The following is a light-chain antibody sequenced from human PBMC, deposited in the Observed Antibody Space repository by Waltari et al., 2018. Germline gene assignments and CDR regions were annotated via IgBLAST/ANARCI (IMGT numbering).Light chain of an antibody. Sequence: DIQMTQSPSSLSASVRDRVTITCQASQDISKYLSWYQQKPGKASKILIYGASNLETGVPSRFSGRGYRTDLTFNISSLQPEDVATYYCQQYDNLPVTFGQGTKVEIK. J-gene: IGKJ1*01. CDR2: GAS. CDR3: QQYDNLPVT. CDR1: QDISKY. V-gene: IGKV1-33*01.